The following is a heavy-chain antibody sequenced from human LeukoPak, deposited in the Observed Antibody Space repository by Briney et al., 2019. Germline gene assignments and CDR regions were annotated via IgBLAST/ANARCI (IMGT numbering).Heavy chain of an antibody. J-gene: IGHJ5*02. Sequence: GESLKISCKGTGYSFRSYWIGWVRQMPGKGMEWMGVIYPGDSRTRYNPSLQGQVTISVDKSINTAYLEWVSLKASDTAMYYCACRDLTSTWFYPWGQGTLVTVSS. CDR2: IYPGDSRT. CDR3: ACRDLTSTWFYP. V-gene: IGHV5-51*01. CDR1: GYSFRSYW. D-gene: IGHD2-2*01.